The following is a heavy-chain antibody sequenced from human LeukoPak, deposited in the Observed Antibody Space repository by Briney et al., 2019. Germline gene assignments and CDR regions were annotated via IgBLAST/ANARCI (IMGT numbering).Heavy chain of an antibody. D-gene: IGHD2-2*01. CDR3: AKDSCSSRSCYDGYYYYYYMDV. Sequence: GGSLRLSCAASGFTFSSFGIYWVRQAPGKGLEWVAFIRSDGSNKYYADSVKGRFTISRDNSKNTLYLQMNSLRAEDTAVYYCAKDSCSSRSCYDGYYYYYYMDVWGKGTTVTVSS. CDR2: IRSDGSNK. CDR1: GFTFSSFG. J-gene: IGHJ6*03. V-gene: IGHV3-30*02.